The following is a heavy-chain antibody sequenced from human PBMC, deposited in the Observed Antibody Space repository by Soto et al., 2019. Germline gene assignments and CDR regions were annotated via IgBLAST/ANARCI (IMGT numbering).Heavy chain of an antibody. CDR2: ISAST. Sequence: EMQLLESGGGLVQAGGSLRLSCAASGFTVSSYALNWVRQAPGKGLEWVSGISASTYYADSVKARCTISRDTSKNTLYLQMNSLRAEDTAIYFCAIRMYSTRWYYLDYWGQGTLVTVSS. CDR3: AIRMYSTRWYYLDY. J-gene: IGHJ4*02. D-gene: IGHD6-13*01. CDR1: GFTVSSYA. V-gene: IGHV3-23*01.